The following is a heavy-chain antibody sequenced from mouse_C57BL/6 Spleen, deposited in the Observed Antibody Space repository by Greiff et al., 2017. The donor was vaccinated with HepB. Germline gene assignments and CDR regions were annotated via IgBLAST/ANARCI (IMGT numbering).Heavy chain of an antibody. CDR2: IDPSDSYT. Sequence: QVQLKQPGAELVMPGASVKLSCKASGYTFTSYWMHWVKQRPGQGLEWIGEIDPSDSYTNYNQKFKGKSTLTVDKSSSTAYMQLSSLTSEDSAVYYCARSNRLDYWGQGTTLTVSS. J-gene: IGHJ2*01. CDR1: GYTFTSYW. CDR3: ARSNRLDY. V-gene: IGHV1-69*01.